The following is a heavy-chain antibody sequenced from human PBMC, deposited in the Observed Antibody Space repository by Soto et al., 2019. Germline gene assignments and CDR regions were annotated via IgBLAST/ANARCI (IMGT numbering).Heavy chain of an antibody. CDR3: ARDSMIFGVINRYYYGMDV. J-gene: IGHJ6*02. Sequence: ASVKVSCKASGGTFSSYAISWVRQAPGQGLEWMGGIIPIFGTANYAQKFQGRVTITADESTRTAYMELSSLRSEDTAVYYCARDSMIFGVINRYYYGMDVWGQGTTVTVSS. D-gene: IGHD3-3*01. CDR1: GGTFSSYA. CDR2: IIPIFGTA. V-gene: IGHV1-69*13.